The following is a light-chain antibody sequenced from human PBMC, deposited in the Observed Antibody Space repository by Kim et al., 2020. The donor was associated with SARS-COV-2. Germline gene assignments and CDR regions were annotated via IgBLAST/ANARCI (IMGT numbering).Light chain of an antibody. Sequence: GQSITISCTGTSGEVGGYNEFSWYQHHPGKAPKLMIYEFGKRPSGVPDRFSGSKSGNTASLTVSGLQAEDEADYYCSSYASNIAWVFGGGTKLTVL. CDR2: EFG. CDR1: SGEVGGYNE. V-gene: IGLV2-8*01. J-gene: IGLJ3*02. CDR3: SSYASNIAWV.